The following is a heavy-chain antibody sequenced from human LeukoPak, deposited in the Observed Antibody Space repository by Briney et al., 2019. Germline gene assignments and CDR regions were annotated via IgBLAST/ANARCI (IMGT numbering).Heavy chain of an antibody. CDR1: GFTFSSYW. J-gene: IGHJ4*02. CDR2: IKQDGSEK. CDR3: ASLRGVNR. D-gene: IGHD3-10*01. Sequence: GGSLRLSCAASGFTFSSYWMSWVRQAPGKGLELVANIKQDGSEKYYVDSVRGRFTVSRDNAKNSLYLQMAGLSAEDTAVYYCASLRGVNRWGQGTLVTVSS. V-gene: IGHV3-7*03.